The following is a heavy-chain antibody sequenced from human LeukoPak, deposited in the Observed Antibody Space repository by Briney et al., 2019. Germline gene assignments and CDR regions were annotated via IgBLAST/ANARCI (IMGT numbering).Heavy chain of an antibody. CDR3: ARASPSSTSCYSV. CDR2: ISSSSSYI. D-gene: IGHD2-2*01. J-gene: IGHJ4*02. V-gene: IGHV3-21*01. Sequence: GGSLRLSCAASGFTFCSFSMNWVRPAPRKGLEWVSSISSSSSYIYYADSVKGRFTISRDNAKNSLYLQMNSLRAEDTAVYYCARASPSSTSCYSVWGQGTLVTVSS. CDR1: GFTFCSFS.